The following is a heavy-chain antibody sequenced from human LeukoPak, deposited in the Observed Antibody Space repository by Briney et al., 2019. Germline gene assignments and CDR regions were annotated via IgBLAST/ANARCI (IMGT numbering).Heavy chain of an antibody. CDR1: GFTVSSNS. CDR3: AKEYYNILTSYYPTPFDY. Sequence: PGGSLRLSCTVSGFTVSSNSMSWVRQAPGKGLEWVSTISGSSGTTYYADFVKGRFTISRDKSKNTLYLQMNSLRAEDTAVYYCAKEYYNILTSYYPTPFDYWGQGTLVTVSS. V-gene: IGHV3-23*01. J-gene: IGHJ4*02. CDR2: ISGSSGTT. D-gene: IGHD3-9*01.